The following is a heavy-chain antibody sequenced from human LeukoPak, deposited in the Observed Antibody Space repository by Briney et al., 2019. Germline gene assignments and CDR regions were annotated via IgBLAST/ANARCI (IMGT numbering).Heavy chain of an antibody. CDR3: ARHPQWLVGKYFDY. Sequence: SETLSLTCTVSGGSISSYYWSWIRQPPGKGLEWIGYIYYSGSTNYNPSLKSRVTISVDTSKNQFSLKLSSVTAADTAVYYCARHPQWLVGKYFDYWSQGTLVTVSS. CDR1: GGSISSYY. CDR2: IYYSGST. V-gene: IGHV4-59*08. J-gene: IGHJ4*02. D-gene: IGHD6-19*01.